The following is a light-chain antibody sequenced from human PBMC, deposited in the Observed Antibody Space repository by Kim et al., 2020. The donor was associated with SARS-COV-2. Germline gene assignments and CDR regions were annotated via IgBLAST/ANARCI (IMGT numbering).Light chain of an antibody. CDR1: SADRGSNT. V-gene: IGLV1-44*01. J-gene: IGLJ3*02. CDR2: NAS. Sequence: GQRFTFSGSGSSADRGSNTVNWCQQAPGTSPKLLIYNASQRPSGVPDRLSGSKSGTSASLAIGGLQSEDEAHYYCAAWDNSLKGWVFGGGTQLTVL. CDR3: AAWDNSLKGWV.